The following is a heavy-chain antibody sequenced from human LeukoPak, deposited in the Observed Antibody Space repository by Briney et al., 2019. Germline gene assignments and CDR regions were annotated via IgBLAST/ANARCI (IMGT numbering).Heavy chain of an antibody. CDR2: ISGSGGSA. CDR3: ARAKPKNMVRGLIMRRESRYYFDY. D-gene: IGHD3-10*01. V-gene: IGHV3-23*01. Sequence: GGSLRLSCAASGFTFSSYAMSWVRQAPGKGLEWVSAISGSGGSAYYADSVKGRFTISRDNSKSTLYIQMNSLRAEDTAVYYCARAKPKNMVRGLIMRRESRYYFDYWGQGTLVTVSS. CDR1: GFTFSSYA. J-gene: IGHJ4*02.